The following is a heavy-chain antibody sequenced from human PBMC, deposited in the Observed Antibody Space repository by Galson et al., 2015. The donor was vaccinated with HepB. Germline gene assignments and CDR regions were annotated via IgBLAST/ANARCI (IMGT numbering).Heavy chain of an antibody. J-gene: IGHJ4*02. CDR3: AREGGPSTGYYPLDY. CDR2: AVYGGSNK. V-gene: IGHV3-30*04. D-gene: IGHD3-9*01. Sequence: SLRLSCAASGFTFSDHAMHWVRQAPGKGLEWVAVAVYGGSNKYCGDSVKGRFIISTDNSKNTLYLELNRLRPEDTAVYYCAREGGPSTGYYPLDYWGQGTLVTVSS. CDR1: GFTFSDHA.